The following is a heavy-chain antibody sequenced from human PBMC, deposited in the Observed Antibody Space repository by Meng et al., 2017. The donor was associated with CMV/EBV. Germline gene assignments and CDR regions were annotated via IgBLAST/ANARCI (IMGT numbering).Heavy chain of an antibody. J-gene: IGHJ4*02. V-gene: IGHV4-59*01. CDR1: GGSISSYY. Sequence: GSLRLSCTVSGGSISSYYWSWIRQPPGKGLEWIGYIYYSGSTNYNPSLKSRVTISVDTSKNQLSLKLSSVTAADTAVYYCARDLRVDSSSYYYFDYWGQGTLVTVSS. D-gene: IGHD6-13*01. CDR3: ARDLRVDSSSYYYFDY. CDR2: IYYSGST.